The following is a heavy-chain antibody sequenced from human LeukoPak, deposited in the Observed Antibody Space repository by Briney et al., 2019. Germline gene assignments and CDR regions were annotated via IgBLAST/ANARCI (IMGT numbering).Heavy chain of an antibody. D-gene: IGHD2-8*01. Sequence: GGSLRLSCAASGFTFSSYWMSWVRQAPGKGLEGVANIKPDSSEIYYADSVKGRFTSSRDNAKNSLYLQMHSLRAEDTAVYYCAREDRYARDYWGQGTLVTVSS. CDR2: IKPDSSEI. V-gene: IGHV3-7*01. CDR3: AREDRYARDY. CDR1: GFTFSSYW. J-gene: IGHJ4*02.